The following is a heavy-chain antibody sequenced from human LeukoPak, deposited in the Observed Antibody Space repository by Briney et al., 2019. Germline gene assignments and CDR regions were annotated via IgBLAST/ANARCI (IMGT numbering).Heavy chain of an antibody. J-gene: IGHJ3*02. V-gene: IGHV5-51*01. Sequence: GESLKISCKGSGYSFTSYWIGWVRQMPGKGLEWMGIIYPGDSDTRYSPSFQGQVTISADKSISTAYLQWSSLKASDTAMYYCATSGDIAVAPFAFDIWGQGTMVTVSS. D-gene: IGHD6-19*01. CDR3: ATSGDIAVAPFAFDI. CDR2: IYPGDSDT. CDR1: GYSFTSYW.